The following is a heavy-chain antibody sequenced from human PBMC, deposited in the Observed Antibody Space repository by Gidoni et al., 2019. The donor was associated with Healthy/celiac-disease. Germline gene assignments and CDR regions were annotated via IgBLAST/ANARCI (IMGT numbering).Heavy chain of an antibody. D-gene: IGHD3-10*01. Sequence: EVQLVASGGGWVKPGGSLSLSCAASGFTSSNAWMSWVRQAPGKGLEWVGRIKRKTDGGTKDYAAPVKGRFTISRDDSKNTLYLQMNSLKTEDTAVYDCTTRLSMVLGDIDYWGQGTLVTVSS. CDR3: TTRLSMVLGDIDY. CDR2: IKRKTDGGTK. J-gene: IGHJ4*02. CDR1: GFTSSNAW. V-gene: IGHV3-15*01.